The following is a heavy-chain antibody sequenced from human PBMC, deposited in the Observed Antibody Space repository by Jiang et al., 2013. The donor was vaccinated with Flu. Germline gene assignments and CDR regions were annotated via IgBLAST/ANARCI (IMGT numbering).Heavy chain of an antibody. Sequence: SGPGLVQPSETLSLNCAVSGHSISSGNYWNWIRQPPGKGLEWIGSIYHSGSTYYNPSLKSRVTIAINMSWNQFSLRLSSVTAADTAVYYCARGTGTGDFRGPAEYWGQGALVTVSS. V-gene: IGHV4-38-2*01. CDR2: IYHSGST. D-gene: IGHD1/OR15-1a*01. J-gene: IGHJ4*02. CDR3: ARGTGTGDFRGPAEY. CDR1: GHSISSGNY.